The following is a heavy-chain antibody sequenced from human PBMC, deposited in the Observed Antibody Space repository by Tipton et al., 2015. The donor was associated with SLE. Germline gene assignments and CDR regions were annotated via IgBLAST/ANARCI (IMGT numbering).Heavy chain of an antibody. Sequence: QLVQSGAEVKKPGSSVKVSCKASGGTFSSYTINWVRQAPGQGLEWMGGIIPIFGTANYAQKFQDRVTITTDESTSTAYMEPSSLRSEDTAVYYCARGWTEVGATPSPYVYWGQGTLVTVSS. D-gene: IGHD1-26*01. CDR3: ARGWTEVGATPSPYVY. J-gene: IGHJ4*02. V-gene: IGHV1-69*05. CDR1: GGTFSSYT. CDR2: IIPIFGTA.